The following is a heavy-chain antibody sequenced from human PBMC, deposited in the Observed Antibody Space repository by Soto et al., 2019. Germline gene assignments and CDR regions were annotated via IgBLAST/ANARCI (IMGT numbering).Heavy chain of an antibody. V-gene: IGHV4-59*08. CDR2: IYYSGTT. J-gene: IGHJ4*02. CDR1: GGSISSYY. Sequence: SETLSLTCTVSGGSISSYYWSWIRQPPGKGLEWIGYIYYSGTTYYNPSLKSRVTISVDTSKNQFSLKLNSMTAADTAVYYCARHNYGSGSTYFDYWGQGTLVTVSS. CDR3: ARHNYGSGSTYFDY. D-gene: IGHD3-10*01.